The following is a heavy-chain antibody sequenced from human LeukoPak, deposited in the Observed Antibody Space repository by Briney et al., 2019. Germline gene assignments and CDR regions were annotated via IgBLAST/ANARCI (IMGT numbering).Heavy chain of an antibody. CDR2: INPGNSDT. D-gene: IGHD6-13*01. J-gene: IGHJ4*02. V-gene: IGHV5-51*01. Sequence: GESLKISCKGSGYGFTTCWIGWVRQMPGKGLEWMGVINPGNSDTRYSPSFQGQVTISADKSITTAYLQWSSLKASDTAMYYCARLRWAAGDGYYFDYWGQGTPVTVSS. CDR3: ARLRWAAGDGYYFDY. CDR1: GYGFTTCW.